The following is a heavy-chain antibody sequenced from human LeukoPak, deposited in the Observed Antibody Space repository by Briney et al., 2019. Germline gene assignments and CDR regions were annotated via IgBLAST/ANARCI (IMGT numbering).Heavy chain of an antibody. CDR3: ARLPPLRYGGG. J-gene: IGHJ4*02. D-gene: IGHD3-9*01. CDR1: GGSISSSSYY. Sequence: KPSETLSLTCTVSGGSISSSSYYWGWIRQPPGKGLEWIGSSYYSGSTYYNPSLKNRVTLSVDTSKNQFSLKLSSVTAADTAVCYCARLPPLRYGGGWGQGTLVTVSS. CDR2: SYYSGST. V-gene: IGHV4-39*01.